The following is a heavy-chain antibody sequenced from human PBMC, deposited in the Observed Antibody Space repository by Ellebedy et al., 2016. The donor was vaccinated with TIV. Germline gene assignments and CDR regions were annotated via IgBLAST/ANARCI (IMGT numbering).Heavy chain of an antibody. J-gene: IGHJ4*02. D-gene: IGHD3-22*01. V-gene: IGHV1-46*01. Sequence: ASVKVSCKVSGYTFTRYYLYWVRQAPGQGLDWMGIINPTSGDSNYAQKFQGKVTMTRETSTGTVYMELRSLRSEDTAVYYCARGDNYYYDSSGYYYSHWGQGTLVTVSS. CDR2: INPTSGDS. CDR1: GYTFTRYY. CDR3: ARGDNYYYDSSGYYYSH.